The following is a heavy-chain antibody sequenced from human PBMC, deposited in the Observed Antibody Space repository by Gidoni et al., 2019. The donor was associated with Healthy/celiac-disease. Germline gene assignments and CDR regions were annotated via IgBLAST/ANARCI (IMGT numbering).Heavy chain of an antibody. CDR2: INPNSGGT. CDR3: ARVPPPARYSSGWFPWFDP. V-gene: IGHV1-2*02. Sequence: QVQLVQSGAEAKKPGASVKVSCTASGYTFTGNYLHWVRQAPGQGLEWMGWINPNSGGTNYAQKFQGRVTMTRDTSISTAYMELSRLRSDDTAVYYCARVPPPARYSSGWFPWFDPWGQGTLVTVSS. CDR1: GYTFTGNY. J-gene: IGHJ5*02. D-gene: IGHD6-19*01.